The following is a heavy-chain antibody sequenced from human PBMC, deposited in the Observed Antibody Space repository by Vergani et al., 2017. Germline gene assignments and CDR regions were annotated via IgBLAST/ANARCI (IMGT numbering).Heavy chain of an antibody. CDR1: GFTFSSYW. CDR2: IKQDGSVK. V-gene: IGHV3-7*01. Sequence: EVQLVESGGGLVQPGGSLRLSCAASGFTFSSYWMSWVRPAPGQGLEWVANIKQDGSVKYYVDSVKGRFTISRDNAKNSMYLQMNILRAKDTAVYYCARAGTRYCDWLFPRYYGMDVWGQGTTVTVSS. J-gene: IGHJ6*02. D-gene: IGHD3-9*01. CDR3: ARAGTRYCDWLFPRYYGMDV.